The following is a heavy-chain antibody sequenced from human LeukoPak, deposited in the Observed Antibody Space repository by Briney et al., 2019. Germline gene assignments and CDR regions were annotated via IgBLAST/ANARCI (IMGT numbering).Heavy chain of an antibody. CDR3: ARDKGSSWYHWFDP. J-gene: IGHJ5*02. V-gene: IGHV4-59*01. CDR1: GGSISSYY. D-gene: IGHD6-13*01. CDR2: IYYSGST. Sequence: PSETLSLTCTVPGGSISSYYWSWIRQPPGKGLEWIGYIYYSGSTNYNPSLKSRVTISVDTSKNQFSLKLSSVTAADTAVYYCARDKGSSWYHWFDPWGQGTLVTVSS.